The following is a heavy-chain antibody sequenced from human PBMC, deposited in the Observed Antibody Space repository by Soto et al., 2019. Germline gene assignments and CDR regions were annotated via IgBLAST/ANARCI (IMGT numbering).Heavy chain of an antibody. V-gene: IGHV3-33*01. CDR1: GFTFSSYG. Sequence: QVQLVESGGGVVQPGRSLRLSCAASGFTFSSYGMHWVRQAPGKGLEWVAVIWYDGSNKYYADSVKGRFTISRDNSKNTLYLQMNSLRAEDTAVYYCARAKLTRPTNFDYWGQGTLVPGSS. CDR2: IWYDGSNK. J-gene: IGHJ4*02. D-gene: IGHD4-4*01. CDR3: ARAKLTRPTNFDY.